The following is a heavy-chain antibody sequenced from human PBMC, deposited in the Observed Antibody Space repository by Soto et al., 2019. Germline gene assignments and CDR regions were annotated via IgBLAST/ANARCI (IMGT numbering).Heavy chain of an antibody. V-gene: IGHV3-30*18. CDR2: ISSDGSNK. J-gene: IGHJ3*01. Sequence: GGSLRLSCAASGFTFSNYGMHWVRQAPGKGLEWVALISSDGSNKYYADSVKGRFTISRDNSQNTVFLQMNSLRAEDTAIYFCAKVRLTDYLRYAPHLWGQGTLVTVSS. CDR1: GFTFSNYG. D-gene: IGHD2-8*01. CDR3: AKVRLTDYLRYAPHL.